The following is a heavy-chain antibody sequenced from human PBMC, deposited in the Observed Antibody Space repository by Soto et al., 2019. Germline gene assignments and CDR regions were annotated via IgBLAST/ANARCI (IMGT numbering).Heavy chain of an antibody. CDR2: IDSRGEK. Sequence: QVTLKESGPVLVKPTETLTLRCTVSGLSITDSELGVSWIRQPPGQPLEWLAHIDSRGEKYDRTFLKRRLAISKDTSKSQIVLTMTTMDPADTATYSCARRHLAVAVSPWFDPWGQGIPVTDSS. D-gene: IGHD6-19*01. V-gene: IGHV2-26*01. CDR1: GLSITDSELG. J-gene: IGHJ5*02. CDR3: ARRHLAVAVSPWFDP.